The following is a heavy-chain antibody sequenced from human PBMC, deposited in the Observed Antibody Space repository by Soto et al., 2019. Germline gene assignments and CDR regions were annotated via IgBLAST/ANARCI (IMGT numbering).Heavy chain of an antibody. Sequence: SVKVSCKASGGTFDNFIMNWVRQTPGRGPEWMGGIVPMLGTPTYAEKFKGRVTISATGSTSTMYMEVTSLRSEDTAIYYCARNGTYSSSLSQYSGMDVWGQGTTVTVSS. CDR2: IVPMLGTP. CDR3: ARNGTYSSSLSQYSGMDV. V-gene: IGHV1-69*13. CDR1: GGTFDNFI. D-gene: IGHD1-26*01. J-gene: IGHJ6*02.